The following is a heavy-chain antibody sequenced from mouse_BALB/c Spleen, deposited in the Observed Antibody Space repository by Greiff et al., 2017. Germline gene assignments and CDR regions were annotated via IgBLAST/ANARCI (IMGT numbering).Heavy chain of an antibody. J-gene: IGHJ2*01. D-gene: IGHD4-1*01. Sequence: EVQLQESGPGLVKPSQSLSLTCTVTGYSITSDYAWNWIRQFPGNKLEWMGYISYSGSTSYNPSLKSRISITRDTSKNQFFLQLNSVTTEDTATYYCARGVELVFDYWGQGTTLTVSS. V-gene: IGHV3-2*02. CDR1: GYSITSDYA. CDR3: ARGVELVFDY. CDR2: ISYSGST.